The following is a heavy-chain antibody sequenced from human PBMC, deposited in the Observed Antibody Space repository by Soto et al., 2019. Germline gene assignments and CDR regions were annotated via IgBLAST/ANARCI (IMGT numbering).Heavy chain of an antibody. CDR3: AVGYGNATFDT. J-gene: IGHJ3*02. V-gene: IGHV3-48*02. D-gene: IGHD5-12*01. Sequence: EVELVDSGGGLVLPGGSLRLSCATSGYSFSSYRMHWVRQAPGQGLELVSYISSSSSTIYYADSVMGRFTISRDNANNSVYLRMNKLRDEDTAVYYCAVGYGNATFDTCGEGTIVTVSS. CDR2: ISSSSSTI. CDR1: GYSFSSYR.